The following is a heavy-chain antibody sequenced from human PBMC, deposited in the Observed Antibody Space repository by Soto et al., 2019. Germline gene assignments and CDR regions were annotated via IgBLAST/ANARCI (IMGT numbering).Heavy chain of an antibody. J-gene: IGHJ4*02. CDR1: GYIFSDYY. CDR3: ARAGGSGWSLDY. V-gene: IGHV3-11*01. D-gene: IGHD6-19*01. Sequence: QGQLVESGGGLVQPGGSLRLSCAASGYIFSDYYMTWIRQAPGKGLEWVSYISTSVTIISYADSVKGRFTISRDDAKNSLYLQMNSLRDDATAIYYCARAGGSGWSLDYGGQGTLVTVSS. CDR2: ISTSVTII.